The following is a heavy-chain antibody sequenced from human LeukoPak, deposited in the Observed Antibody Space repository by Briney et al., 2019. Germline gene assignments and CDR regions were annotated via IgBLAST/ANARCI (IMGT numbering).Heavy chain of an antibody. Sequence: GASVKVSCKASGYTFTGYYMHWVRQAPGQGLEWMGWINPNSGGTNYAQKFQGRVTITADKSTSTAYMELSSLRSEGTAVYYCARGDRKYSSSWPYYYYMDVWGKGTTVTVSS. CDR3: ARGDRKYSSSWPYYYYMDV. D-gene: IGHD6-13*01. CDR2: INPNSGGT. J-gene: IGHJ6*03. V-gene: IGHV1-2*02. CDR1: GYTFTGYY.